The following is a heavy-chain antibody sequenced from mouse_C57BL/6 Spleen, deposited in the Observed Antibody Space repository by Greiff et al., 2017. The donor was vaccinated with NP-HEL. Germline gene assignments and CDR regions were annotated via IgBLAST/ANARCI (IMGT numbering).Heavy chain of an antibody. CDR2: INPSTGGT. D-gene: IGHD1-1*01. CDR3: ARLGTTVIDY. Sequence: VQLQQSGPELVKPGASVKISCKASGYSFTGYYMNWVKQSPEKSLEWIGEINPSTGGTTYNQKFKATATLTVDKSSSTAYMQLKSLTSEDSAVYYCARLGTTVIDYWGQGTTLTVSS. J-gene: IGHJ2*01. V-gene: IGHV1-42*01. CDR1: GYSFTGYY.